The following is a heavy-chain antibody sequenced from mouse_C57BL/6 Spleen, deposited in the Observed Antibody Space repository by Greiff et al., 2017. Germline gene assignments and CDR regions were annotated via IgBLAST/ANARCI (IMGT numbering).Heavy chain of an antibody. V-gene: IGHV1-39*01. Sequence: EVKLMESGPELVKPGASVKISCKASGYSFTDYNMNWVKQSHGKSLEWIGVINPNYGTTSYNQKFKGKATLTVDQSSSTAYMQLISLTSEDSAVYDVASSGYYGSFYARGDWGQGTSVTVSS. CDR1: GYSFTDYN. CDR3: ASSGYYGSFYARGD. J-gene: IGHJ4*01. D-gene: IGHD1-1*01. CDR2: INPNYGTT.